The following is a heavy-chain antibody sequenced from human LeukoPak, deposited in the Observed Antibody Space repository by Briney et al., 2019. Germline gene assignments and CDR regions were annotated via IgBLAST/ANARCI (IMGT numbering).Heavy chain of an antibody. CDR2: MNPNSGNT. D-gene: IGHD5-18*01. CDR3: ARGLGRTLMVTRGGVHFDY. CDR1: GYTFTSFD. Sequence: VSVKVSCKASGYTFTSFDINWVRQATGQGLEWMGWMNPNSGNTGYAQKFQGRVTMTRNTSISTAYMELSSLRSEDTAVYYCARGLGRTLMVTRGGVHFDYWGQGTLVTISS. V-gene: IGHV1-8*01. J-gene: IGHJ4*02.